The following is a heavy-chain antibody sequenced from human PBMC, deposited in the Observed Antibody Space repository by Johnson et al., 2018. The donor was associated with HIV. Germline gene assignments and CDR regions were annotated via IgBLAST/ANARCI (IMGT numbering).Heavy chain of an antibody. D-gene: IGHD3-10*01. CDR1: GFTFSSYW. CDR3: ARDLVGSPSAFDI. Sequence: EVQLVESGGGLVQPGGSLRLSCAASGFTFSSYWMSWVRQAPGKVLVWVANIKQDGSENYYVDSVKGRFTISRDNAKNSLYLQMNSLRAEDTAVYYCARDLVGSPSAFDIWGQGTMVTVSS. J-gene: IGHJ3*02. V-gene: IGHV3-7*05. CDR2: IKQDGSEN.